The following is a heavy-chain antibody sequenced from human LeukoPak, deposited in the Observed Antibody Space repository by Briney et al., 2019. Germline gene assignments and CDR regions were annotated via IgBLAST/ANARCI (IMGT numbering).Heavy chain of an antibody. CDR1: GFTFSSYW. D-gene: IGHD4-17*01. Sequence: GGSLRLSCAASGFTFSSYWMSWVRQAPGKGLEWVANIKQDGSEKYYVDSVKGRFTISRDNAKNSLYLQMNSLRAEDTAVYYCARVKIYGDLYYYYMDVWGKGTTVTVSS. J-gene: IGHJ6*03. CDR3: ARVKIYGDLYYYYMDV. V-gene: IGHV3-7*01. CDR2: IKQDGSEK.